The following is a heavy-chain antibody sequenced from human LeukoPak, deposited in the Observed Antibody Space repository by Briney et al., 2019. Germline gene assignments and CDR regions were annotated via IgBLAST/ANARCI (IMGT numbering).Heavy chain of an antibody. D-gene: IGHD6-13*01. V-gene: IGHV3-48*03. Sequence: GGSLRLSCAASGFTFSSYEMNWVRQAPGKGLEWVSYISSSGSTIYYADSVKGRFTISRDNAKNSLYLQMNSLRAEDTAVYYCARDPKAAAGMGPYFDYWGQGTLVTVSS. CDR1: GFTFSSYE. CDR3: ARDPKAAAGMGPYFDY. J-gene: IGHJ4*02. CDR2: ISSSGSTI.